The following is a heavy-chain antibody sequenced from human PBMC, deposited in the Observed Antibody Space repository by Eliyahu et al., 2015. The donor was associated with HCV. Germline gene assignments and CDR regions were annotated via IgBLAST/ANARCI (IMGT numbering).Heavy chain of an antibody. CDR2: MNPNNGNT. V-gene: IGHV1-8*01. CDR3: ARGGSSDMLASIFGGRGFDP. D-gene: IGHD5-12*01. Sequence: QVQLMQSGAEVKKPGASVKVSCKASGXTFTSYDINXVXQATGQGLEWMGWMNPNNGNTGYEQKFQGRVTMTSNNSISTVYMELSSLRSEDTAVYYCARGGSSDMLASIFGGRGFDPWGPGTLVTVSS. J-gene: IGHJ5*02. CDR1: GXTFTSYD.